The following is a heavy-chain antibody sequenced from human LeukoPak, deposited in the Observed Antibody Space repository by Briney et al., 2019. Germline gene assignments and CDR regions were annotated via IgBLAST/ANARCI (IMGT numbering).Heavy chain of an antibody. D-gene: IGHD6-19*01. Sequence: GGSLRLSCAASGFTFDDYAMHWVRQAPGKGLEWVSLISWDGGSTYYADSVKGRFTISRDNSKNSLYLQMNSLRAEDTALYYCAKVRNARSSGWQHFDYWGQGTLVTVSS. CDR2: ISWDGGST. CDR1: GFTFDDYA. J-gene: IGHJ4*02. CDR3: AKVRNARSSGWQHFDY. V-gene: IGHV3-43D*03.